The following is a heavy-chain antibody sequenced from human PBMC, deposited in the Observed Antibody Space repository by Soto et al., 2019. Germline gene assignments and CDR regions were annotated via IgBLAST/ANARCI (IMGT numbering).Heavy chain of an antibody. CDR2: FIPILDMA. CDR1: GGTFNTYT. J-gene: IGHJ4*02. D-gene: IGHD3-22*01. Sequence: QVQVVQSGAEVKKPESSVKVSCKPSGGTFNTYTVNWVRLAPGHGLEWMGRFIPILDMANYAQKVQDRVTKTADRSTFTAYMELNSLTSDDTDVYYCAITYYRDNSCPRDFDFWGPGTRVTVSS. CDR3: AITYYRDNSCPRDFDF. V-gene: IGHV1-69*02.